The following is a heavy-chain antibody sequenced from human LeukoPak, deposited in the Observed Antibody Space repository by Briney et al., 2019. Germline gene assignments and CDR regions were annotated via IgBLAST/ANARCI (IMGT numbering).Heavy chain of an antibody. CDR3: ARGAADRITMIVVVTYYYYYMDV. CDR2: IDHTGST. D-gene: IGHD3-22*01. Sequence: SETLSLTCSVSGDSISMHYWSWIRQPPGKGLEWIGYIDHTGSTNYNPSLNSRVTISRDVSKNHFSLELSSVTAADTAVYYCARGAADRITMIVVVTYYYYYMDVWGKGTTVTISS. J-gene: IGHJ6*03. CDR1: GDSISMHY. V-gene: IGHV4-59*11.